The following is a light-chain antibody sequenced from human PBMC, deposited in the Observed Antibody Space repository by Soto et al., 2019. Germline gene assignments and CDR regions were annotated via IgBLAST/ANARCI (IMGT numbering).Light chain of an antibody. CDR2: KAS. J-gene: IGKJ1*01. CDR3: QHYNSYSEA. CDR1: QSISSW. Sequence: IHMTHSPSTLSASVVYRVTITFRASQSISSWLAWYQQKPGKAPKLLIYKASTLKSGVPSRFSGSGSGTEFTLTISSLQPDDFATYYCQHYNSYSEAFGQGTKVDIK. V-gene: IGKV1-5*03.